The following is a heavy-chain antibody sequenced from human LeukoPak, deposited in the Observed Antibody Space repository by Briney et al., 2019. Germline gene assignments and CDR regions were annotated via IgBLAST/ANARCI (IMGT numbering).Heavy chain of an antibody. CDR3: AKSGVDCSGGSCYSFFNY. CDR1: GYSISSGYY. V-gene: IGHV4-38-2*02. D-gene: IGHD2-15*01. J-gene: IGHJ4*02. Sequence: PSETLSLTCTVSGYSISSGYYWGWIRQPPGKGLEWIGSIYHSGSTYYNPSLKSRVTISVDTSKNQFSLKLSSVTAADTAVYYCAKSGVDCSGGSCYSFFNYWGQGTLVTVSS. CDR2: IYHSGST.